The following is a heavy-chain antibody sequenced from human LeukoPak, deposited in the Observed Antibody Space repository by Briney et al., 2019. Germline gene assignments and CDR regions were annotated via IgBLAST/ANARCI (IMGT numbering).Heavy chain of an antibody. J-gene: IGHJ3*02. CDR2: IIPIFGTA. CDR1: GGTFSSYA. CDR3: ARGGYSSATDAFDI. Sequence: SVTVSCKASGGTFSSYAISWVRQAPGQGLEWMGGIIPIFGTANYAQKFQGRVTITADESTSTAYMELSSLRSEDTAVYYCARGGYSSATDAFDIWGQGTMVTVSS. D-gene: IGHD6-19*01. V-gene: IGHV1-69*13.